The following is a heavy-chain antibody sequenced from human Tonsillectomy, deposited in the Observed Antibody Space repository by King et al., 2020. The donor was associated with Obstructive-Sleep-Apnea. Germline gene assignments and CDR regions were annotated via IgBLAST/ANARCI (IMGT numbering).Heavy chain of an antibody. J-gene: IGHJ6*02. CDR2: IDPSDSYT. Sequence: VQLVESGAEVKKPGESLRISCKGSGYSFTSYWISWVRQMPGKGLEWMWRIDPSDSYTNSSPSFQGHVTISADKSISTAYLQWSSLKASDTAMYYCASRRGGEPNDYYYYGMDVWGQGTTVTVSS. V-gene: IGHV5-10-1*03. CDR1: GYSFTSYW. CDR3: ASRRGGEPNDYYYYGMDV. D-gene: IGHD3-16*01.